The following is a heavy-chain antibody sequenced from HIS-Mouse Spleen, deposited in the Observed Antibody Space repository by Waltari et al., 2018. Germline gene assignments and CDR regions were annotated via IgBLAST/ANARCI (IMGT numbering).Heavy chain of an antibody. CDR2: IKQDGSGK. D-gene: IGHD2-2*01. Sequence: EVQLVESGGGLVQPGGSLRLSCAASGFTFSSYLMSWVRQAPGKGLEWVANIKQDGSGKYYVDSVKGRFTISRDNAKNSLYLQMNSLRAEDTAVYYCARALHQLDYWGQGTLVTVSS. CDR1: GFTFSSYL. CDR3: ARALHQLDY. J-gene: IGHJ4*02. V-gene: IGHV3-7*01.